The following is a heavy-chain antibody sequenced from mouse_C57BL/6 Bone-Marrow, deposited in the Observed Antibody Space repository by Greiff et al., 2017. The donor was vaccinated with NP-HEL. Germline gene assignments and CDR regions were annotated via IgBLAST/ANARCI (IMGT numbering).Heavy chain of an antibody. Sequence: VKLQESGPELVKPGASVKISCKASGYAFSSSWMNWVKQRPGKGLEWIGRIYPGDGDTNYNGKFKGKATLTADKSSSTAYMQLSSLTSEDSAVYFCARRDYGSSFYFDVWGTGTTVTVSS. CDR3: ARRDYGSSFYFDV. V-gene: IGHV1-82*01. D-gene: IGHD1-1*01. J-gene: IGHJ1*03. CDR1: GYAFSSSW. CDR2: IYPGDGDT.